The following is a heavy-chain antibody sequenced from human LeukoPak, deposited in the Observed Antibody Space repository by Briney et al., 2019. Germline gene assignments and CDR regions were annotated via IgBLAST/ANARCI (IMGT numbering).Heavy chain of an antibody. CDR2: ISGSGGSI. V-gene: IGHV3-23*01. CDR3: AKGDWDYYDSSGSSPLDY. D-gene: IGHD3-22*01. Sequence: GPLRLSCAASGFTFSSYAMSWVRQAPGKGLEWVSAISGSGGSIYYADSVKGRFTISRDNSKNTLYLQMNSLRAEDTAVYYCAKGDWDYYDSSGSSPLDYWGQGTLVTVSS. J-gene: IGHJ4*02. CDR1: GFTFSSYA.